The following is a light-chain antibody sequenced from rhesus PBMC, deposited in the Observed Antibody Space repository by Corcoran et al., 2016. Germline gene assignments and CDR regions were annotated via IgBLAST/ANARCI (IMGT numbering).Light chain of an antibody. CDR2: EAS. V-gene: IGKV1-25*01. CDR3: QHYYSTPFT. CDR1: QGITND. J-gene: IGKJ3*01. Sequence: DIQMTQSPSSLSASVGDRVTITCRASQGITNDLAWYQQKPGDTPKLLIYEASSLQSGIPSRFSGSGAGTDFTLTISSLQSEDFATYYCQHYYSTPFTFGPGTKLDIK.